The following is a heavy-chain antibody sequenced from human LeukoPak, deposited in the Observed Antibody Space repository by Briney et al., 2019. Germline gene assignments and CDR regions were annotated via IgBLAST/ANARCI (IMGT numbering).Heavy chain of an antibody. V-gene: IGHV5-51*01. CDR1: GYSFTSYW. J-gene: IGHJ4*02. D-gene: IGHD3-22*01. CDR2: IYPGDSDT. Sequence: GESLKISCKGSGYSFTSYWIGWVRQMPGKGLEWMGIIYPGDSDTRYSPSFQGQVTISADKSIGTAYLQWSSLKASDTAMYYCASTHYYDSSGYYPFDYWGQGTLVTVSS. CDR3: ASTHYYDSSGYYPFDY.